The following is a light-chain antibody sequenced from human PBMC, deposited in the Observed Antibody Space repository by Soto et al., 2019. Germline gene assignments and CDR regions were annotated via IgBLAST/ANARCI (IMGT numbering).Light chain of an antibody. Sequence: DIQMTQSPSSLSASVGDRVTITCRASQSINTYLNWYQQKPGKAPKLLIYGASSLQSGVPLRFSGSGSGTDFTLTISSLQPEDFATYYCQQSYSTLPWTCGQGTKVEIK. CDR3: QQSYSTLPWT. J-gene: IGKJ1*01. CDR2: GAS. CDR1: QSINTY. V-gene: IGKV1-39*01.